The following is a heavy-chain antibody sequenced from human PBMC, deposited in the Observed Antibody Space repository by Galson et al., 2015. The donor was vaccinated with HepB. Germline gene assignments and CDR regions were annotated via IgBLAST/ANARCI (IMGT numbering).Heavy chain of an antibody. CDR1: GFTFSSYS. Sequence: SLRLSCAASGFTFSSYSMNWVRQAPGKGLEWVSSISSSSRYIYYADSVKGRFTISRDNAKNSLYLQMNSLRAEDTAVYYCAKVLNGQSPSSFDSWARGTLVTVSS. D-gene: IGHD1-1*01. CDR3: AKVLNGQSPSSFDS. V-gene: IGHV3-21*01. J-gene: IGHJ4*02. CDR2: ISSSSRYI.